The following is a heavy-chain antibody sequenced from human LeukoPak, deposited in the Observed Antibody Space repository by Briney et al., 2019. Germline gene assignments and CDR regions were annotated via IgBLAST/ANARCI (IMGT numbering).Heavy chain of an antibody. V-gene: IGHV3-53*01. D-gene: IGHD6-19*01. CDR3: ARGTVAGTLGLDY. J-gene: IGHJ4*02. CDR2: VYSGGST. Sequence: GGSLRLSCAASGFTVSSNYMSWVRQAPGKGLEWVSVVYSGGSTYYADSVKGRFTISRDNSKNTLYLQMNSLRAEDTAVYYCARGTVAGTLGLDYWGQGTLVTVSS. CDR1: GFTVSSNY.